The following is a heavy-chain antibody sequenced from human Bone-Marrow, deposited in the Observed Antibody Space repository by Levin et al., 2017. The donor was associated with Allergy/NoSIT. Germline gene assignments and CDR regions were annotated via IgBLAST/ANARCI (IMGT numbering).Heavy chain of an antibody. D-gene: IGHD2-15*01. CDR2: ISYDGSNK. Sequence: GGSLRLSCAASGFTFSSYAMHWVRQAPGKGLEWVAVISYDGSNKYYADSVKGRFTISRDNSKNTLYLQMNSLRAEDTAVYYCAREGYCSGGSCPEDGAFDSWGQGTMVTVSS. V-gene: IGHV3-30-3*01. CDR3: AREGYCSGGSCPEDGAFDS. CDR1: GFTFSSYA. J-gene: IGHJ3*02.